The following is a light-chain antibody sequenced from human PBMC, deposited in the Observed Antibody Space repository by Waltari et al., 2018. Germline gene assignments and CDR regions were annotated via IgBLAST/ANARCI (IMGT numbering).Light chain of an antibody. J-gene: IGLJ2*01. Sequence: SYVLTPPPPLSVPPGKTARFSCAGQNISTKTVYLLQPKPGPAPVGVIYDTTVRPSGIPDRISGSDPATLTIARVEAGDEADYYCQVWDDTDDHPVFGGGTRLTVL. CDR2: DTT. CDR1: NISTKT. CDR3: QVWDDTDDHPV. V-gene: IGLV3-21*03.